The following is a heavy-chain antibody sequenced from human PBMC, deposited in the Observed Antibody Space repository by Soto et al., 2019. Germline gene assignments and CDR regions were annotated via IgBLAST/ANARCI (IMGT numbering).Heavy chain of an antibody. CDR2: INSDGSST. V-gene: IGHV3-74*01. CDR3: ARDIAAAGTDWFDP. Sequence: QTWGSLRLSCAASGFTFSSYWMHWVRQAPWKGLVWVSRINSDGSSTSYADSVKGRFTISRDNAKNTLYLQMNSLRAEDTAVYYCARDIAAAGTDWFDPWGQGTLVTVSS. CDR1: GFTFSSYW. J-gene: IGHJ5*02. D-gene: IGHD6-13*01.